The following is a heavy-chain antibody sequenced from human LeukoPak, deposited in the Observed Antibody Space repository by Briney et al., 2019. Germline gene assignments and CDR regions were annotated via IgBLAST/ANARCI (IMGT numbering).Heavy chain of an antibody. J-gene: IGHJ3*01. CDR1: GFSVRSSY. V-gene: IGHV3-53*01. D-gene: IGHD3-22*01. CDR2: IYSGGSP. CDR3: ARDGADNSGYYFGSL. Sequence: GGSLRLSCAAFGFSVRSSYMSWVRQAPGKGLEWVSVIYSGGSPDYADSAKGRFTISTDNSKNTLYLQMNSLRVEDTAVYYCARDGADNSGYYFGSLWGQGTVVTVSS.